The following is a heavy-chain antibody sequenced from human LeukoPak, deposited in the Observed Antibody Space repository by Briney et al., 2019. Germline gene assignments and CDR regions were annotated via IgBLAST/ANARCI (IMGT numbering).Heavy chain of an antibody. D-gene: IGHD3-10*01. CDR2: IWYDGSNK. V-gene: IGHV3-33*01. CDR3: ARSMVRGVATDY. J-gene: IGHJ4*02. Sequence: GGSLRLSCAASGFTFSSYGMHWVRQAPGKGLEWVAVIWYDGSNKYYADSVKGRFTISGDNSKNTLYLQMNSLRAEDTAVYYCARSMVRGVATDYWGQGTLVTVSS. CDR1: GFTFSSYG.